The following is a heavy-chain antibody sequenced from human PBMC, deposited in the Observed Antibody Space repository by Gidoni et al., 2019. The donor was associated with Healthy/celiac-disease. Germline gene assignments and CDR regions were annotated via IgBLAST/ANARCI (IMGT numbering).Heavy chain of an antibody. Sequence: EVQLVESGGGLVKPGGSLRLSCAASGFTFSNAWMSWVRQAPGKGLEWVGRIKSKTDGGTTDYAAPVKGRFTISRDDSKNTLYLQMNSLKTEDTAVYYCTTDDVELAIKENWGQGTLVTVSS. V-gene: IGHV3-15*01. J-gene: IGHJ4*02. CDR1: GFTFSNAW. D-gene: IGHD6-6*01. CDR2: IKSKTDGGTT. CDR3: TTDDVELAIKEN.